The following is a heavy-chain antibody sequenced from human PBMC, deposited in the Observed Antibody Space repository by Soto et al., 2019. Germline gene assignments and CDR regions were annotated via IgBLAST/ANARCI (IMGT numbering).Heavy chain of an antibody. J-gene: IGHJ4*02. CDR3: AREASPRNYDFWSGPTYFDY. CDR1: GGTFSSYA. D-gene: IGHD3-3*01. V-gene: IGHV1-69*01. CDR2: IIPIFGTA. Sequence: QVPLVQSGAEVKKPGSSVKVSCKASGGTFSSYAISWVRQAPGQGLEWMGGIIPIFGTANYAQKFQGRVTITADESTSTAYMELSSLRSEDTAVYYCAREASPRNYDFWSGPTYFDYWGQGTLVTVSS.